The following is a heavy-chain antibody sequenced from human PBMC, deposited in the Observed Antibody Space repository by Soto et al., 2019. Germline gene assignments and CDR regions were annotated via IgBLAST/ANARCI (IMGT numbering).Heavy chain of an antibody. D-gene: IGHD2-2*01. CDR1: GGTGGANG. CDR3: ARQPPAAIQGWASGTAV. J-gene: IGHJ6*02. V-gene: IGHV3-53*01. Sequence: GGLLRLCWGAAGGTGGANGRSWVRQVPGTGLEWVSVLHGSGSTSYADSVKGRFTISRDNARNTFYLQMNSLRVEDTAVYYCARQPPAAIQGWASGTAVRRQGTTVPVS. CDR2: LHGSGST.